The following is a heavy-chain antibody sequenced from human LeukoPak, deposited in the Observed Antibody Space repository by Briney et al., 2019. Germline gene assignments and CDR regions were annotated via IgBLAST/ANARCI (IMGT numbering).Heavy chain of an antibody. D-gene: IGHD3-22*01. CDR3: ARASYYYDSSGYLNXFXP. V-gene: IGHV1-69*05. CDR2: IIPIFGTA. Sequence: SVKVSCKASGGTFSSYAISWVRQAPGQGLEWMGRIIPIFGTANYAQKFQGRVTITTDEATSTAYMELSSLRSEDTAVYYCARASYYYDSSGYLNXFXPXXQGTXXTV. J-gene: IGHJ5*02. CDR1: GGTFSSYA.